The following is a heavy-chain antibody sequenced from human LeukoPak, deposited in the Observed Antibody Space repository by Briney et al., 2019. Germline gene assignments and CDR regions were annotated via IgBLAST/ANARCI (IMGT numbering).Heavy chain of an antibody. CDR2: IIPILGIA. V-gene: IGHV1-69*04. CDR1: GGTFSSYA. Sequence: SVKVSCKASGGTFSSYAISWVRQAPGQGLEWMGRIIPILGIANYAQRFQGRVTITADESTSTAYMELSSLRSEDTAVYYCARVEETTVTTDYWGQGTLVTVSS. CDR3: ARVEETTVTTDY. J-gene: IGHJ4*02. D-gene: IGHD4-17*01.